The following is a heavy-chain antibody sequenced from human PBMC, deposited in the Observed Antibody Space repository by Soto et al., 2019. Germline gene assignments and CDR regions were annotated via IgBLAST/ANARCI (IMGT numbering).Heavy chain of an antibody. CDR1: GGTFSSYA. CDR2: IIPIFGTA. D-gene: IGHD5-12*01. CDR3: ARDGGKWLRWGGWWFDP. Sequence: QVQLVQSGAEVKKPGSSVKVSCKASGGTFSSYAISWVRQAPGQGLEWMGGIIPIFGTANYAQKFQGRVTITADESTSTAYMELSSLRSEDTAVYYCARDGGKWLRWGGWWFDPWGQGTLVTVSS. V-gene: IGHV1-69*01. J-gene: IGHJ5*02.